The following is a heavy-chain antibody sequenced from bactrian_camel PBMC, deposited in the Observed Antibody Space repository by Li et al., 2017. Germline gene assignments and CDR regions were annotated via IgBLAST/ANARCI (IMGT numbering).Heavy chain of an antibody. Sequence: VQLVESGGGSVQTGGSLRLSCAPSGLSVSDFSMAWFRQSPGKEREGVAAIRRDDLTAYTDSVKGRFTISRDNARNTLYRQMNSLKTEDTAVYYCAPAGRSYVDIKCRARLGQGTQVTVS. V-gene: IGHV3S67*01. D-gene: IGHD6*01. CDR2: IRRDDLT. J-gene: IGHJ4*01. CDR1: GLSVSDFS.